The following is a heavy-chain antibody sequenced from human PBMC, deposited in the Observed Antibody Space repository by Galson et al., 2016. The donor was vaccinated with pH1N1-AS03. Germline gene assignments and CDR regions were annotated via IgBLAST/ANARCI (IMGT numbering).Heavy chain of an antibody. J-gene: IGHJ4*02. CDR3: ARGKRDGYNLGAVEY. CDR1: GFTFSTHT. D-gene: IGHD5-24*01. CDR2: ISYDGGDK. V-gene: IGHV3-30-3*01. Sequence: SLRLSCAASGFTFSTHTMHWVRQAPGKGLEWVAAISYDGGDKFYADSVKGRFTISRDNSKNTLYLQVNSLRAEDTAAYYCARGKRDGYNLGAVEYWGQGTQVTVSS.